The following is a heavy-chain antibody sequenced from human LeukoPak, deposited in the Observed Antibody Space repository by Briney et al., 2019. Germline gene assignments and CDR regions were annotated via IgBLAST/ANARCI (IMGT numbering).Heavy chain of an antibody. CDR3: ATNSNYNWFDP. D-gene: IGHD2-8*01. CDR2: INPNSGGT. CDR1: GYTFTVYY. J-gene: IGHJ5*02. V-gene: IGHV1-2*02. Sequence: ASVKVSCKASGYTFTVYYMHWVRQTPGQGLEWMGWINPNSGGTNYAQKFQGRVTMTRDTSISTAYMELSRLRSDDTAVYYCATNSNYNWFDPWGQGTLVTVSS.